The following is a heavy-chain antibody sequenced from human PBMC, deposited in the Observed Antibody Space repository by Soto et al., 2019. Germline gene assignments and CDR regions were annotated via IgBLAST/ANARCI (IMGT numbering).Heavy chain of an antibody. D-gene: IGHD1-1*01. Sequence: ASVKVSCNASGYTFTSYDINLVRQATGQGLEWMGWMNPNSGNTGYAQKFQGRVTMTRNTSISTAYMELSSLRSEDTAVYYCARGVNLDPDAFDIWGQGTMVTVSS. CDR2: MNPNSGNT. V-gene: IGHV1-8*01. J-gene: IGHJ3*02. CDR1: GYTFTSYD. CDR3: ARGVNLDPDAFDI.